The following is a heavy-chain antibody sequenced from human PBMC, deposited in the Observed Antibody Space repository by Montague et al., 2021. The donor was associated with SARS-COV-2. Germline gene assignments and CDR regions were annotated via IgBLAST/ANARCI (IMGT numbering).Heavy chain of an antibody. CDR3: ARGAPGY. D-gene: IGHD1-1*01. CDR1: GGSFSDYH. CDR2: INHGGST. Sequence: SETLSLTCAVYGGSFSDYHWTWIRQSPGEELEWIGQINHGGSTKYNPSLKSRVTISIDTSKKQFSLKLTSVTAADTAVYYCARGAPGYWGQGTLVTVSS. V-gene: IGHV4-34*01. J-gene: IGHJ4*02.